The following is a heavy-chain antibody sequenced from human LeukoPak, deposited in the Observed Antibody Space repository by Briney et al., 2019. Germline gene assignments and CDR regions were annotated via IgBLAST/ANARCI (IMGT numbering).Heavy chain of an antibody. CDR1: GGTFSSYA. Sequence: ASVKVSCKASGGTFSSYAISWVRQAPGQGLEWMGGIIPICGTANYAQKFQGRVTITADESTSTAYMGLSSLRSEDTAVYYCARLIDYYGSGSFDYWGQGTLVTVSS. J-gene: IGHJ4*02. CDR3: ARLIDYYGSGSFDY. CDR2: IIPICGTA. V-gene: IGHV1-69*13. D-gene: IGHD3-10*01.